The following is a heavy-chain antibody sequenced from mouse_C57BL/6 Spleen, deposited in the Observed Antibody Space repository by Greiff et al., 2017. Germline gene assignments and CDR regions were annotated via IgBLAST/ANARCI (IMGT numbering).Heavy chain of an antibody. CDR2: INPNYGTT. Sequence: EVQLQQSGPELVKPGASVKISCKASGYSFTDYNMNWVKQSNGKSLEWIGVINPNYGTTSYNQKFKGKATLTVDQSSSTAYMQLNSLTSEDSAVYYCASITTVVATDHFDYWGQGTTLTVSS. D-gene: IGHD1-1*01. CDR1: GYSFTDYN. V-gene: IGHV1-39*01. CDR3: ASITTVVATDHFDY. J-gene: IGHJ2*01.